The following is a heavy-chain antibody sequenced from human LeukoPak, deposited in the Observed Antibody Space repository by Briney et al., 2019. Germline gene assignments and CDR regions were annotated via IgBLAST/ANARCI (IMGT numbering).Heavy chain of an antibody. J-gene: IGHJ4*02. V-gene: IGHV3-30*03. Sequence: GGSLRLSCAASGSTFSSYGMHWVRQAPGKGLEWVAVISYDGSNKYYADSVKGRFTISRDNSKNTLYLQMNSLRAEDTAVYYCASRGSGAALDYWGQGTLVTVSS. CDR1: GSTFSSYG. CDR3: ASRGSGAALDY. D-gene: IGHD6-6*01. CDR2: ISYDGSNK.